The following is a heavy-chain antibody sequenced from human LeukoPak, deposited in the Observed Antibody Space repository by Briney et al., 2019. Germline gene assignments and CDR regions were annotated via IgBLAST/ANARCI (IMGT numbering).Heavy chain of an antibody. D-gene: IGHD5-24*01. V-gene: IGHV3-7*04. CDR1: GFPFSSYW. CDR2: IKQDGSKK. Sequence: GGSLRLSCVASGFPFSSYWMTWVRQAPGKGLEWVANIKQDGSKKSYVDSVKGRFTISRDNAKNSLYLQMNSLRAEDTAIYYCTRVGYIDEGIDYWGQGVLVTVSS. J-gene: IGHJ4*02. CDR3: TRVGYIDEGIDY.